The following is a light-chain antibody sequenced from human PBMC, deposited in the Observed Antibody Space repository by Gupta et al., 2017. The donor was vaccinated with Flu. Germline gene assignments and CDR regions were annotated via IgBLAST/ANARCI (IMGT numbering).Light chain of an antibody. CDR1: QSISSW. J-gene: IGKJ2*03. CDR3: QQYSCYSYS. V-gene: IGKV1-5*03. Sequence: DIQMTQSPSTLSASVGDRVTITCRASQSISSWLAWYQQKPGKAPKLLIYRASTLESGVPSRFSGGGSGKEFTLTISSLQPDDIATYYCQQYSCYSYSFGQGTKLEIK. CDR2: RAS.